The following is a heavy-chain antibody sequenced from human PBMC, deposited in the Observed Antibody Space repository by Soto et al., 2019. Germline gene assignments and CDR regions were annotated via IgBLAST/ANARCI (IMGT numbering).Heavy chain of an antibody. CDR3: ARTMHGGYYYVFGWFDP. CDR2: ISAYNGNT. J-gene: IGHJ5*02. Sequence: SVKVSCKASGYTFTSYGISWVRQAPGQGLEWMGWISAYNGNTNYAQKLQGRVTMTTDTSTSTAYMELRSLRSDDTAVYYCARTMHGGYYYVFGWFDPWGQGTLVTVSS. CDR1: GYTFTSYG. V-gene: IGHV1-18*01. D-gene: IGHD3-22*01.